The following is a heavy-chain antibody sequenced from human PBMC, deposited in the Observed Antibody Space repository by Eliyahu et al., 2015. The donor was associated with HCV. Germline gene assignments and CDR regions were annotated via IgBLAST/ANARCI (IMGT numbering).Heavy chain of an antibody. J-gene: IGHJ5*02. CDR1: GGSISSSRYY. CDR3: ARHRFAARAPNWFDP. D-gene: IGHD6-6*01. Sequence: QLQLQESGPGLVKPSETLSLTCTVSGGSISSSRYYWGWIRHPPGKGLAXIGSIXYSGSTYYNPSXKXRVTISXDTXXNQFSLKLXSVTAADTAVYYCARHRFAARAPNWFDPWGQGTLVTVSS. CDR2: IXYSGST. V-gene: IGHV4-39*01.